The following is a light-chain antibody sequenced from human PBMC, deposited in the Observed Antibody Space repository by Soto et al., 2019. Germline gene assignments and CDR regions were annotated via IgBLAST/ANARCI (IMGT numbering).Light chain of an antibody. Sequence: DIQMTQSPSSLSASRGGTVTITSGASQTIGRYLNWYQQQPGKDPKLLIYAGSNLQSGVPSRVSGTGSGTDFTLTISSLQPEDVATYYGQQRFITPHTFGQGTKVDIK. CDR1: QTIGRY. CDR3: QQRFITPHT. V-gene: IGKV1-39*01. CDR2: AGS. J-gene: IGKJ2*01.